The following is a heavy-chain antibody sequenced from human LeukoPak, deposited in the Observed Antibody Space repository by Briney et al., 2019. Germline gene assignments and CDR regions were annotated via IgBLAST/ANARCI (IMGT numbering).Heavy chain of an antibody. Sequence: ASVKVSCKASGYTFTSYGISWVRQASGQGLEWMGWISAYNGNTNYAQKLQGRVTMTTDTSTSTAYMELRSLRSDDTAVYYCATPSPSDYGDYFAFDIWGQGTMVTVSS. CDR2: ISAYNGNT. CDR3: ATPSPSDYGDYFAFDI. J-gene: IGHJ3*02. D-gene: IGHD4-17*01. V-gene: IGHV1-18*01. CDR1: GYTFTSYG.